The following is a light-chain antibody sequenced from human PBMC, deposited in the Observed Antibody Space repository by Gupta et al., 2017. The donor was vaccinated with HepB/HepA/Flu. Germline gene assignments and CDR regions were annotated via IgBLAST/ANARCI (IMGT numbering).Light chain of an antibody. CDR1: QSVSSSY. CDR3: QQYGSSPPVT. Sequence: TLSLSPGERATLSCRASQSVSSSYLAWYQQKPGQAPRLLIYGASSRATGIPDRFSGSGSGTDFTLTISRLEPEDFAVYYCQQYGSSPPVTFGGGTKVEI. J-gene: IGKJ4*01. V-gene: IGKV3-20*01. CDR2: GAS.